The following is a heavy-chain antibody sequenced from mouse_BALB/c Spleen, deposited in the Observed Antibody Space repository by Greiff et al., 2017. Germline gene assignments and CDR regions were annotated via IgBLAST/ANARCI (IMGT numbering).Heavy chain of an antibody. Sequence: QVQLQQSGAELVKPGASVKLSCKASGYTFTSYYMYWVKQRPGQGLEWIGGINPSNGGTNFNEKFKSKATLTVDKSSSTAYMQLSSLTSEDTAVNYWTRDGNYEDYFDYWGQGTTLTVAS. CDR1: GYTFTSYY. CDR2: INPSNGGT. V-gene: IGHV1S81*02. CDR3: TRDGNYEDYFDY. J-gene: IGHJ2*01. D-gene: IGHD2-1*01.